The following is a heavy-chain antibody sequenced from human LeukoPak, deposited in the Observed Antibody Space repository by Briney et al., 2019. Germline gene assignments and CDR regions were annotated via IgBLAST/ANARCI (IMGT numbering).Heavy chain of an antibody. J-gene: IGHJ4*02. V-gene: IGHV4-59*08. Sequence: SETLSLTCSVSVGSLRNYYWTWIREPPGKGLEWIGHVSNSGSTKYNPSLKSRVTISIDTSKKHFSLKLSSVTAADTAGYYGASRAYYDGSGLDYWGQGILVTVSS. CDR1: VGSLRNYY. CDR2: VSNSGST. D-gene: IGHD3-22*01. CDR3: ASRAYYDGSGLDY.